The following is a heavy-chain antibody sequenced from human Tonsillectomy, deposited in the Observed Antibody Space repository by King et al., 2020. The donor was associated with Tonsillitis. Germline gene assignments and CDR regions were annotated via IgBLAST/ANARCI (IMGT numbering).Heavy chain of an antibody. CDR2: IYYSGRT. D-gene: IGHD4-17*01. J-gene: IGHJ3*01. Sequence: VQLQESGPGLVKPSETLSLTCTVSGGSISKYYWSWIRQPPGKGLEWIGYIYYSGRTNYSPSLMSRVTIFVDTSNNQFSLRLSSVTAAGTAVYYCARASTVRTRLDDGFDVWGQGKMVTVSS. V-gene: IGHV4-59*13. CDR1: GGSISKYY. CDR3: ARASTVRTRLDDGFDV.